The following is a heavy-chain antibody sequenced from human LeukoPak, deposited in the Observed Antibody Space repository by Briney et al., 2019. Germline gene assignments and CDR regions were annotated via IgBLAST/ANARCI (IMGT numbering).Heavy chain of an antibody. V-gene: IGHV1-8*01. J-gene: IGHJ6*03. Sequence: ASVKVSCKASGYTFTSYDINWVRRATGQGLEWMGWMNPNSGNTGYAQKFQGRVTMTRNTSISTAYMELSSLRSEDTAVYYCARATRGYSYGVYYYYYMDVWGKGTTVTISS. CDR1: GYTFTSYD. CDR2: MNPNSGNT. D-gene: IGHD5-18*01. CDR3: ARATRGYSYGVYYYYYMDV.